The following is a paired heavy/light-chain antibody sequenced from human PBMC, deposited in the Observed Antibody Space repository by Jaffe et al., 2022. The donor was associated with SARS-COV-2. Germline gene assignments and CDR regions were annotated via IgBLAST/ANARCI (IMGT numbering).Light chain of an antibody. CDR2: WAS. CDR3: HQYYGTHWS. J-gene: IGKJ1*01. CDR1: HSLLYSSNSKNY. V-gene: IGKV4-1*01. Sequence: DIVMTQSPDSLAVSLGERATISCKSSHSLLYSSNSKNYLAWHRQKPGQPPELLIYWASTRESGVPDRFSGSGSGRDFTLTISSLQAEDVAVYYCHQYYGTHWSFGQGTKVEIK.
Heavy chain of an antibody. J-gene: IGHJ4*02. V-gene: IGHV3-15*01. CDR2: IKSESDGGTT. Sequence: EVHLVDSGGGLVQPGGSLRLSCEASGFTFTDAYMSWVRQAPGKGLEWIGRIKSESDGGTTDYAAPVKGRFTISRDDSKNTLYLQMNSLKTEDTAVYYCATAPGYWGQGTLVTVSS. CDR1: GFTFTDAY. CDR3: ATAPGY.